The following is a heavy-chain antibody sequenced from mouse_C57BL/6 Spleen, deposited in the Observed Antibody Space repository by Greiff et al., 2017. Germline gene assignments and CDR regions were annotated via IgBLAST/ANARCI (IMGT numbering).Heavy chain of an antibody. D-gene: IGHD4-1*02. J-gene: IGHJ2*01. CDR2: INYDGSST. CDR3: ARDTPSTGLDY. Sequence: EVKLMESEGGLVQPGSSMKLSCTASGFTFSDYYMAWVRQVPEKGLEWVANINYDGSSTYYLDSLKSRFIISRDNAKNILYLQMSSLKSEDTATYYCARDTPSTGLDYWGQGTTLTVSS. V-gene: IGHV5-16*01. CDR1: GFTFSDYY.